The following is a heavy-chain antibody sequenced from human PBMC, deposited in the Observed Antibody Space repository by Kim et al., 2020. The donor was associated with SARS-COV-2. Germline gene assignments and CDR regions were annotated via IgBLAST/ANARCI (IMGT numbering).Heavy chain of an antibody. CDR2: ISFSGST. CDR3: ARHRAPDSAYDYIWGSLGAFDP. V-gene: IGHV4-59*13. CDR1: GGSMGTFH. D-gene: IGHD3-16*01. J-gene: IGHJ5*02. Sequence: SETLSLKCIVSGGSMGTFHWAWIRQTPGRGLEWIGDISFSGSTKYNPSSGSRVSMSIDTSKNHFSLELTSVTPADTAIYYCARHRAPDSAYDYIWGSLGAFDPWGQGILVTVSS.